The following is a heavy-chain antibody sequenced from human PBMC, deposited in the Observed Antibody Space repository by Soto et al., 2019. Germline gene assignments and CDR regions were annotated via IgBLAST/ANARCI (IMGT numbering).Heavy chain of an antibody. J-gene: IGHJ4*02. CDR3: VKDAPNGSIDD. CDR2: VSPTGDSV. Sequence: VQVVASGGGLVQPGRSLRLSCVVSGFRFEQYVMHWVRQAPGKGLECVSTVSPTGDSVAYADSVVGRFTVSRDNAKNSLYLQMNSLKGDDTAFYYCVKDAPNGSIDDWGQGTLVTVSS. D-gene: IGHD3-10*01. CDR1: GFRFEQYV. V-gene: IGHV3-9*01.